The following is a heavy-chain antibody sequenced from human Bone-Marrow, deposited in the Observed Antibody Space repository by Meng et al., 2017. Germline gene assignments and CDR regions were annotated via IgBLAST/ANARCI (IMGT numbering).Heavy chain of an antibody. CDR1: GFTFTSYD. CDR3: ARAAVAGRNWYFDL. D-gene: IGHD6-19*01. V-gene: IGHV1-8*01. J-gene: IGHJ2*01. Sequence: QVKPVQSGAEVKKPGASVKVSCKASGFTFTSYDINWVRQATGQGLEWVGWVDTNTGNTTYSRKFQSRATITTDEATSTAYMKMISLESEDSVVDDCARAAVAGRNWYFDLWGRGTLVTVSS. CDR2: VDTNTGNT.